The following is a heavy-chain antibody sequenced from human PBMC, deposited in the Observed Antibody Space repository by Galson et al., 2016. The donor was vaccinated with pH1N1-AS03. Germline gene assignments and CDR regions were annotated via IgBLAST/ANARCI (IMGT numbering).Heavy chain of an antibody. Sequence: QSGAEVTKPGESLKISCQGSGHSFSNDWIAWVRQMPGKGLEWMGIMYPSNSYSIYSPSFQGQVTFSADTSISTAYLQWSSLRASDTAMYYCARRISVTGREFDSWGQGTLVTVSS. V-gene: IGHV5-51*01. CDR1: GHSFSNDW. CDR2: MYPSNSYS. CDR3: ARRISVTGREFDS. D-gene: IGHD6-19*01. J-gene: IGHJ5*01.